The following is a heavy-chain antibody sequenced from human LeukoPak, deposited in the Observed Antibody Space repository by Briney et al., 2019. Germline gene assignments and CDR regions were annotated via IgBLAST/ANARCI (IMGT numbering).Heavy chain of an antibody. D-gene: IGHD5-18*01. CDR1: GFTFSSYG. J-gene: IGHJ5*02. CDR3: ARADGGYSYGYHWFDP. V-gene: IGHV3-33*01. CDR2: IWYDGSNK. Sequence: PGGSLRLSCAASGFTFSSYGMHWVRQAPGKGLEWVAVIWYDGSNKYYADSVKGRFTISRDNSKNTLYLQMNSLRAEDTAVYYCARADGGYSYGYHWFDPWGQGTLVTVSS.